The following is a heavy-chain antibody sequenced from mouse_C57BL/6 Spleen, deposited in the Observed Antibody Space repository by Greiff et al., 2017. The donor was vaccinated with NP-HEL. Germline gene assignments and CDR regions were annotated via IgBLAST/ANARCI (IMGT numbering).Heavy chain of an antibody. D-gene: IGHD3-3*01. J-gene: IGHJ4*01. V-gene: IGHV1-61*01. CDR2: IYPSDSET. Sequence: QVQLQQPGAELVRPGSSVKLSCKASGYTFTSSWMDWVKQRPGQGLEWIGNIYPSDSETHYNQKFKDKATLTVDKSSSTAYMQLSSLTSEDSAVYYCAREGRRKAMDYWGQGTSVTVSS. CDR3: AREGRRKAMDY. CDR1: GYTFTSSW.